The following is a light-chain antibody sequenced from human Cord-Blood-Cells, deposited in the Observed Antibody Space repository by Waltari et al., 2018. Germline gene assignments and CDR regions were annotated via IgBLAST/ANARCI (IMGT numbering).Light chain of an antibody. Sequence: QSALTPPASVSGSPGQSNTISCTGTSSDVGSYNLFSWYQQHPGKAPKIMIYEGSKRPSGVSNRFSGSNAGNTASLTISGLQAEDEADYYCCSYAGSSTWVFGGGTKLTVL. CDR3: CSYAGSSTWV. CDR1: SSDVGSYNL. J-gene: IGLJ3*02. V-gene: IGLV2-23*01. CDR2: EGS.